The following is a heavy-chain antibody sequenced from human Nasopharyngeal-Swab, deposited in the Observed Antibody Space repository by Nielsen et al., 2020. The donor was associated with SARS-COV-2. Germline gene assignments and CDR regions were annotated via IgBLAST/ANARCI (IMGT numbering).Heavy chain of an antibody. D-gene: IGHD2-15*01. V-gene: IGHV3-64D*06. Sequence: GGSLRLSCSASGFTFSNCIMHCVRQAPGKGLEYVSVINLDSIGDYAASVKGRFTISRDNFRNTVYLEMSSLRPEDTAVYYCVREGYSSGRAPALDHWGQGTLVTVSS. CDR3: VREGYSSGRAPALDH. CDR1: GFTFSNCI. J-gene: IGHJ4*02. CDR2: INLDSIG.